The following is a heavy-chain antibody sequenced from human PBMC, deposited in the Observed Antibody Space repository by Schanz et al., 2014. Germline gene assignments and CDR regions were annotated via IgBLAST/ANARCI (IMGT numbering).Heavy chain of an antibody. CDR2: IYSGGAT. D-gene: IGHD1-1*01. CDR1: GFTVSNNY. V-gene: IGHV3-66*01. J-gene: IGHJ4*02. Sequence: VQLAESGGGLVQPGGSLRLSCAVSGFTVSNNYMNWVRQAPGKGLQWISLIYSGGATEYADSVKGRFTISRDNSNNTLHLQMNNLRAEDTAVYYCARDGVAATTDFEYWGQGALVTVSS. CDR3: ARDGVAATTDFEY.